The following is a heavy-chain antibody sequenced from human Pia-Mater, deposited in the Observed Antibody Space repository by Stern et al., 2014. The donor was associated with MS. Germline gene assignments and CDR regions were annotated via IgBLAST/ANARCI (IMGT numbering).Heavy chain of an antibody. J-gene: IGHJ4*02. CDR1: GGSISSSSYY. D-gene: IGHD5-18*01. V-gene: IGHV4-39*01. Sequence: QVQLVESGPGLVKPSETLSLTCTVSGGSISSSSYYWGWIRQPPGKGLEWIGRIYYSGSTYYNPALKSRVTLSLDTSKHQLPLKLSSVTAADTAVYYCDGYASWVDYWGQGTLVTVSS. CDR2: IYYSGST. CDR3: DGYASWVDY.